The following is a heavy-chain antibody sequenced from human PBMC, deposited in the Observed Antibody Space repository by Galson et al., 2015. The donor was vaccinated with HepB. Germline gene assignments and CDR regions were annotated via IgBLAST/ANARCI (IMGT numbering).Heavy chain of an antibody. Sequence: SLRLSCAASGFTFSSYGMHWVRQGPGKGLEWVAVISYDGSTKYYADSVKGRFTISGDNSKNTLFLQMNSLRGEDTSVYYCVKDLGGHLGLADMTTVIDYFDYWGQGTLVTVSS. CDR1: GFTFSSYG. CDR3: VKDLGGHLGLADMTTVIDYFDY. V-gene: IGHV3-30*18. D-gene: IGHD4-17*01. J-gene: IGHJ4*02. CDR2: ISYDGSTK.